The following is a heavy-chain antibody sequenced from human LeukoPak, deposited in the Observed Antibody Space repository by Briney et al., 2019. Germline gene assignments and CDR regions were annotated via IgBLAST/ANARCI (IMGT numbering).Heavy chain of an antibody. CDR1: GFTFSSYG. CDR3: AKNTAEIDY. D-gene: IGHD1-14*01. Sequence: GGSLRLSCAASGFTFSSYGMHWVRQAPGKGLEWVAVIWYGGSNKYYADSVKGRFTISRDNSKNTLYLQMNSLRAEDTAVYYCAKNTAEIDYWGLGTLVTVSS. V-gene: IGHV3-33*06. J-gene: IGHJ4*02. CDR2: IWYGGSNK.